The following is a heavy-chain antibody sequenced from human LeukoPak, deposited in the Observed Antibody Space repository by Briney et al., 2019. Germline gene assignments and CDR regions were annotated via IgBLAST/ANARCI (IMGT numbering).Heavy chain of an antibody. CDR3: ARDQYLDY. D-gene: IGHD2-2*01. V-gene: IGHV1-3*01. Sequence: VKXSCKAXXXXXXXXAMHWXRXAPGXRLEWMGWINAGNGNTKYSQKFQGRVTITRDTSASTAYMELSSLRSEDTAVYYCARDQYLDYWGQGTLVTVSS. CDR2: INAGNGNT. J-gene: IGHJ4*02. CDR1: XXXXXXXA.